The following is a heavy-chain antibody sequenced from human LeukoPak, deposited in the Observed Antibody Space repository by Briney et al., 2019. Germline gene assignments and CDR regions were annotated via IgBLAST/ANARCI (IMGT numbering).Heavy chain of an antibody. D-gene: IGHD3-10*01. CDR2: IYHSGST. CDR3: VKSSWSLFDP. Sequence: PSETLSLTCTVSGYSISSGYYWGWIRQPPGKGLEWIGSIYHSGSTYYNPSLKSRVTISVDASKNQFSLRLSSVTAADTAMYYCVKSSWSLFDPWGQGTLVTVSS. J-gene: IGHJ5*02. CDR1: GYSISSGYY. V-gene: IGHV4-38-2*02.